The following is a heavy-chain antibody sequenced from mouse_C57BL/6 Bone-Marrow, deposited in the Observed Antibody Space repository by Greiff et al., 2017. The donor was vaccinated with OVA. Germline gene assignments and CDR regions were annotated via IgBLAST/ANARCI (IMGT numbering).Heavy chain of an antibody. V-gene: IGHV1-64*01. CDR2: IHPNSGST. D-gene: IGHD1-1*01. J-gene: IGHJ2*01. Sequence: VQLQQPGAELVKPGASVKLSCKASGYTFTSYWMHWVKQRPGQGLEWIGMIHPNSGSTNYNEKFKSKATLTVDKSSSTAYMQLSSLTSADSAVYYSARCVTTLVADYWGQGTTLTVSS. CDR1: GYTFTSYW. CDR3: ARCVTTLVADY.